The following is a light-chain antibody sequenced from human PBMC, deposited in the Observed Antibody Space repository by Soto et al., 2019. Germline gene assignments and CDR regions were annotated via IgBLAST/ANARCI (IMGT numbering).Light chain of an antibody. CDR3: QQHNSYPLT. Sequence: DIQMTQSPSTLSASVGDRVTITCRASQSISRGLAWYQQKPGKAPKLLIYKASSLESGVPPRFSGSGSGTEFTLTISSLQPDDFAAYYCQQHNSYPLTFGGGTKVEIK. V-gene: IGKV1-5*03. CDR2: KAS. CDR1: QSISRG. J-gene: IGKJ4*01.